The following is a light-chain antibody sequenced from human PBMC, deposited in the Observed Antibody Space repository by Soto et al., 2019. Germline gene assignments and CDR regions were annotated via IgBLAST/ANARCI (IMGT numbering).Light chain of an antibody. CDR1: SSDVGGYNY. CDR2: EVD. Sequence: QSVLTQPPSASGSPGQSVTISCTGTSSDVGGYNYVSWYQQHPGKAPKLVIYEVDKRPSGVPDRFSGSKSGNTASLTVSGLQAEDEADYYCSSYAGSSNFVFGGGTKVTVL. J-gene: IGLJ2*01. CDR3: SSYAGSSNFV. V-gene: IGLV2-8*01.